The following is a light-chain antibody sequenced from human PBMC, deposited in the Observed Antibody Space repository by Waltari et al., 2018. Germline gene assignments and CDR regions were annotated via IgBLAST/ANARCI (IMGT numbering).Light chain of an antibody. J-gene: IGKJ1*01. CDR3: QQYNSYPRT. Sequence: DIQMTQSPSTLSASVGDRVTITCRASQSFSSWLAWYQQKPGKAPKLLIYKASSLESGVPSRFSGSESGTEFTLTISSPQPDDFATYYCQQYNSYPRTFGQGTKVEIK. CDR1: QSFSSW. CDR2: KAS. V-gene: IGKV1-5*03.